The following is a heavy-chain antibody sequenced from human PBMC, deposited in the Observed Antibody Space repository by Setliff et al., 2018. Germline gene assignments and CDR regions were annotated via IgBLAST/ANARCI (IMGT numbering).Heavy chain of an antibody. CDR3: LGAGTCSY. V-gene: IGHV3-7*01. J-gene: IGHJ4*02. Sequence: GGSLRLSCVGTGFSFRNCWASWVRQAPGKGPEWLASINPGGSETYYVDSARGRFTISRDNARNSLSLQMNSLRSDGTAVYYCLGAGTCSYWGQGTRVTVSS. CDR2: INPGGSET. D-gene: IGHD3-10*02. CDR1: GFSFRNCW.